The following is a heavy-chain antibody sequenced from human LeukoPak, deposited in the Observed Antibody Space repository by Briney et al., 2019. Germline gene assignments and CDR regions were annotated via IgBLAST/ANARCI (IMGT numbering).Heavy chain of an antibody. CDR2: INHSRST. D-gene: IGHD3-22*01. CDR3: ARFSRRLYYYDTQWPY. CDR1: GGSLSGYY. Sequence: SETLSLTCAVYGGSLSGYYWGWIRQPPGKGREGSGEINHSRSTDYNPSLKSRVTISVDTSKNQFSLKLSSVTAADTAVYYCARFSRRLYYYDTQWPYWGQGTLVTVSS. V-gene: IGHV4-34*01. J-gene: IGHJ4*02.